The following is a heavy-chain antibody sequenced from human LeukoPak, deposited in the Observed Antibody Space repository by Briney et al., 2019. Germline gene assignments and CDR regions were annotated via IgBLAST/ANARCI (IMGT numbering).Heavy chain of an antibody. CDR3: ARDPVITIFGVGRGSYYFDY. D-gene: IGHD3-3*01. Sequence: GGSLRLSCAASGFTFSSYSMNWVRQAPGKGLEWVSSISSSSSYIYYADSVKGRFTISRDNAKNSLYLQMNSLRAEDTAVYYCARDPVITIFGVGRGSYYFDYWGQGTLVTVSS. V-gene: IGHV3-21*01. CDR2: ISSSSSYI. J-gene: IGHJ4*02. CDR1: GFTFSSYS.